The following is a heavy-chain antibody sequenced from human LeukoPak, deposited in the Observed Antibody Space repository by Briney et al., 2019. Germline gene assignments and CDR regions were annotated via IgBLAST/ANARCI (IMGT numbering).Heavy chain of an antibody. CDR2: IYYSGST. J-gene: IGHJ5*02. Sequence: SETLSLTCTVSGGSISSSSYYWGWIRQPPGKGLEWIGSIYYSGSTYYNPSLKSRVTISVDTSKNQFSLKLSSVTAADTAVYYCARLQHAYSSSWYAGNWFDPWGQGTLVTVSS. V-gene: IGHV4-39*07. CDR1: GGSISSSSYY. D-gene: IGHD6-13*01. CDR3: ARLQHAYSSSWYAGNWFDP.